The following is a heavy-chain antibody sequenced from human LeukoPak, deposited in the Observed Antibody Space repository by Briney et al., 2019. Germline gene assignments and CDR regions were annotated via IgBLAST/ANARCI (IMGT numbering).Heavy chain of an antibody. J-gene: IGHJ4*02. CDR1: GDSISSGDYY. CDR3: ARVLYGSGSYADY. Sequence: TSQTLSLTCTVSGDSISSGDYYWSWIRLPPAKGLVWIGYIYYSGSTYYNPSLKSRVTISVDTSKNQFSLKLSSVTAADTAVYYCARVLYGSGSYADYWGQGTLVTVSS. CDR2: IYYSGST. V-gene: IGHV4-30-4*08. D-gene: IGHD3-10*01.